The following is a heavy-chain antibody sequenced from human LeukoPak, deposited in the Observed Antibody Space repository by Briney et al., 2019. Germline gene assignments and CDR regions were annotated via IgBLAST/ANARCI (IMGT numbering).Heavy chain of an antibody. J-gene: IGHJ4*02. Sequence: GGSLRLSCAASGFTFSSYWMHWVRQAPGKGLVWVSRINSDGSSTSYADSVKGRFTISRDNSKNTLYLQMNSLRAEDTAVYYCAKDMSYSSGWYDFDYWGQGTLVTLSS. CDR2: INSDGSST. CDR3: AKDMSYSSGWYDFDY. V-gene: IGHV3-74*01. D-gene: IGHD6-19*01. CDR1: GFTFSSYW.